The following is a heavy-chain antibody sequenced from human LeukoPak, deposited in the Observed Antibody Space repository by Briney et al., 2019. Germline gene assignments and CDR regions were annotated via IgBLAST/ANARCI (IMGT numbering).Heavy chain of an antibody. J-gene: IGHJ5*02. CDR2: IYYSGNT. Sequence: TSETLSLTCSVSGASITSGPFYWGWIRQPPGKGLEWIGSIYYSGNTYYNPSLKSRVTISVDTSKNQFSLKLSSVTAADTAVYYCARDINYYDSSGYFNWFDPWGQGTLVTVSS. D-gene: IGHD3-22*01. V-gene: IGHV4-39*07. CDR1: GASITSGPFY. CDR3: ARDINYYDSSGYFNWFDP.